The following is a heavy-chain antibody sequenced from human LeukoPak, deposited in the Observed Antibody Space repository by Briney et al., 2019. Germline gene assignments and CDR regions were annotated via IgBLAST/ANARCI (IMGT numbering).Heavy chain of an antibody. J-gene: IGHJ4*02. D-gene: IGHD3-16*01. CDR1: GFTFSSYS. CDR2: ISSSSSHI. Sequence: GGSLRLSCAASGFTFSSYSMNWVRQAPGKGLEWVSSISSSSSHIYYADSVKGRFTISRDNAKNSLYLQMNSLRAEDTAVYYCARAALRGHHFDYWGQGTLVTVSS. CDR3: ARAALRGHHFDY. V-gene: IGHV3-21*01.